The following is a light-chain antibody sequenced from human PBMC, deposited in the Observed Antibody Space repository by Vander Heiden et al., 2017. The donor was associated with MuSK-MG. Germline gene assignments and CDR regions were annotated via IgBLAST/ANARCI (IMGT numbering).Light chain of an antibody. Sequence: DIQLTQSPSSLSASVGDRVTITCRASQSISNYLNWYQQKPGKAPKLLIYAASSLQSGVPSRFSGSGSGTDFTLTISRLQPEEFATYYCQQSDSTLWTFGQGTKVEIK. CDR3: QQSDSTLWT. V-gene: IGKV1-39*01. CDR2: AAS. J-gene: IGKJ1*01. CDR1: QSISNY.